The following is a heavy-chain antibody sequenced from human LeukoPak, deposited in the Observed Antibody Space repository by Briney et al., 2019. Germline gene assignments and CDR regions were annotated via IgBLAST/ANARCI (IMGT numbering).Heavy chain of an antibody. J-gene: IGHJ3*02. Sequence: SETLSLTCAVYGGSFSGYYWSWIRQPAGKGLEWIGRISSSGSTNYNPSLKSRVTISVDTSKNQFSLKLSSVTAADTAVYFCARGPYSYDSSGAFDIWGQGIMVTVSS. D-gene: IGHD3-22*01. CDR1: GGSFSGYY. CDR3: ARGPYSYDSSGAFDI. V-gene: IGHV4-59*10. CDR2: ISSSGST.